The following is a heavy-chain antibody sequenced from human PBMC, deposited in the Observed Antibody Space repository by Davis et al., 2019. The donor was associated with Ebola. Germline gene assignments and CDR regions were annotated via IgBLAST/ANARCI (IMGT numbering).Heavy chain of an antibody. D-gene: IGHD3-3*01. V-gene: IGHV3-21*06. J-gene: IGHJ4*02. CDR1: GFTFSNYS. CDR3: ARNYHSTEYYDEFGDY. CDR2: MTGSGSHQ. Sequence: GESLKISCAASGFTFSNYSLSWVRQAPGKGLEWVASMTGSGSHQYYADSVQGRFTISRDNAKNSLYLQMNSLRAEDTAVYYCARNYHSTEYYDEFGDYWGQGTLVTVSS.